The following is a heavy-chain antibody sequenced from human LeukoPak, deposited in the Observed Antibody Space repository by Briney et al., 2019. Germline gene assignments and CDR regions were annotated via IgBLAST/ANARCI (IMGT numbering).Heavy chain of an antibody. CDR3: ARGSSRSPRDAFDI. J-gene: IGHJ3*02. CDR2: INPSGGST. V-gene: IGHV1-46*01. CDR1: GYTFTSYY. Sequence: ASVKVSCKASGYTFTSYYMHWVRQAPGQGLEWMGIINPSGGSTTYAQNFQGRVTMTRDMSTSTLYMELSSLKSEDTAVYYCARGSSRSPRDAFDIWGQGTMVTVSS.